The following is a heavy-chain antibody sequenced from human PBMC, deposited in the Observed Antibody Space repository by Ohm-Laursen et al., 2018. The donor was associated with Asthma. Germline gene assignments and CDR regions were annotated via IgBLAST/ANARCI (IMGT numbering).Heavy chain of an antibody. Sequence: SLRLSFTDSGFTFSDYFMYWVRQGPGEGLVWISHIYPHGRHTNYADSVKGRFTISRDDAQNTLYLQMNSLRADDTAVYYCARGSLEGLQWGQGTLVTVSS. J-gene: IGHJ4*02. CDR2: IYPHGRHT. V-gene: IGHV3-74*01. D-gene: IGHD5-24*01. CDR1: GFTFSDYF. CDR3: ARGSLEGLQ.